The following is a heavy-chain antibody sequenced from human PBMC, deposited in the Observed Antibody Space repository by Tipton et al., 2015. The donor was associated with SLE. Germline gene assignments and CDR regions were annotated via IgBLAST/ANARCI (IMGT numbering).Heavy chain of an antibody. CDR2: VFTTGST. Sequence: TLSLTCTVSGGSINNGSFYYWSWIRQPAGGGLEFIGRVFSAVFTTGSTSYNPSLESRVTMSMDTSKNEFSLKLRSVTAADTAIYYCAKDAHYNWLISGNWFDPWGQGSLVTVSS. V-gene: IGHV4-61*02. CDR1: GGSINNGSFYY. CDR3: AKDAHYNWLISGNWFDP. D-gene: IGHD3-9*01. J-gene: IGHJ5*02.